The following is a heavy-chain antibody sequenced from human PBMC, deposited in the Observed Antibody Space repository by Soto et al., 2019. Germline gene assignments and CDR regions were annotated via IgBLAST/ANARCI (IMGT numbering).Heavy chain of an antibody. V-gene: IGHV4-34*01. J-gene: IGHJ6*03. CDR3: ARVPRATGTLPGGYYYYYMDV. CDR1: GGSFSGYY. Sequence: SETPSLTCAVYGGSFSGYYWSWIRQPPGKGLEWIGEINHSGSTNYNPSLKSRVTISVDTSKNQFSLKLSSVTAADTAVYYCARVPRATGTLPGGYYYYYMDVWGKGTTVNVSS. D-gene: IGHD1-1*01. CDR2: INHSGST.